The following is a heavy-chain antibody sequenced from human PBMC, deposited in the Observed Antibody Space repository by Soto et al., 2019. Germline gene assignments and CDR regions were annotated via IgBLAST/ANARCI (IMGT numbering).Heavy chain of an antibody. CDR1: GGTFSSYA. Sequence: QVQLVQSGAEVKKPGSSVKVSCKASGGTFSSYAISWVRQAPGQGLEWMGGIIPIFGTASYAQKFQGRVRITADGSTSTAYMELRSLRSEDTAVYYCALNRYGSRWYYFDYWGQGTLVTVSS. D-gene: IGHD6-13*01. CDR3: ALNRYGSRWYYFDY. J-gene: IGHJ4*02. V-gene: IGHV1-69*01. CDR2: IIPIFGTA.